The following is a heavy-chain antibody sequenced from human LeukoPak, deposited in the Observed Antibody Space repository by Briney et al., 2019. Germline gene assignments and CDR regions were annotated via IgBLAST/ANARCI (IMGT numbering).Heavy chain of an antibody. Sequence: ASVKVSCKASGYTFTSYGISWVRQAPGQGLEWMGWINPNSGGTNYAQKFQGRVTMTRDTSISTAYMELSRLRSDDTAVYYCAREYYYDSSVHFDYWGQGTLVTVSS. J-gene: IGHJ4*02. CDR1: GYTFTSYG. CDR3: AREYYYDSSVHFDY. D-gene: IGHD3-22*01. CDR2: INPNSGGT. V-gene: IGHV1-2*02.